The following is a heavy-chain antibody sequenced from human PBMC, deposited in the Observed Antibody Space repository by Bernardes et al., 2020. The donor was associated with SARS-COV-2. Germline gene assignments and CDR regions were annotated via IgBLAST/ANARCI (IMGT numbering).Heavy chain of an antibody. CDR1: GFTFSSYG. CDR3: ARDFGPFYDDSSGSD. J-gene: IGHJ4*02. D-gene: IGHD3-22*01. Sequence: GGSLRLSCAASGFTFSSYGIHWVRQAPGKGLEWVAVIWYDGSKKYYADSVKGRFTISRDNSKNTVHLQMNSLRAEDTAVYYCARDFGPFYDDSSGSDWGQGTLVTVSS. CDR2: IWYDGSKK. V-gene: IGHV3-33*01.